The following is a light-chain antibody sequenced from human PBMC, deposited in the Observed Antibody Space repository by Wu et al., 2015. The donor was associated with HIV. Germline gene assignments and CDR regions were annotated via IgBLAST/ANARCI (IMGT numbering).Light chain of an antibody. V-gene: IGKV3-15*01. CDR3: QQYNNWPRT. CDR2: GTS. CDR1: QSISNN. Sequence: EIVMTQSPATLSVSPGERATLSCRASQSISNNLAWYQQKPGQAPRLLFYGTSTRATGIPARFSGSGSGTGFTLTISSMQSEDFAIYYCQQYNNWPRTFGQGTKVEIK. J-gene: IGKJ1*01.